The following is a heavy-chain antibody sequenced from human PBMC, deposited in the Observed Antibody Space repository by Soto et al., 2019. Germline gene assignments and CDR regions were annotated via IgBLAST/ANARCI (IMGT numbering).Heavy chain of an antibody. Sequence: GGSLRLSCAASGFTFSSYWMSWVRQAPGKGLEWVANIKQDGSEKYYVDSVKGRFTISRDNAKNSLYLQMNSLRAEDTAVYYCASSPRTIFRTYYYYMDVWGKGTTVTVSS. CDR3: ASSPRTIFRTYYYYMDV. CDR1: GFTFSSYW. CDR2: IKQDGSEK. V-gene: IGHV3-7*01. J-gene: IGHJ6*03. D-gene: IGHD2-21*01.